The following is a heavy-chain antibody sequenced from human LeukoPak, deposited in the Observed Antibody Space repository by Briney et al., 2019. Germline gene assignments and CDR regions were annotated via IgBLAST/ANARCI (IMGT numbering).Heavy chain of an antibody. CDR1: GFTFNSYS. Sequence: PGGSLRLSCAASGFTFNSYSMNWVRQAPGKGLEWVSYISSSSSTIYYADSVKGRFTISRDNAKNSLYLQMNSLRAEDTAVYYCARFWELVDYWGQGTLVTVSS. CDR2: ISSSSSTI. V-gene: IGHV3-48*04. D-gene: IGHD1-26*01. CDR3: ARFWELVDY. J-gene: IGHJ4*02.